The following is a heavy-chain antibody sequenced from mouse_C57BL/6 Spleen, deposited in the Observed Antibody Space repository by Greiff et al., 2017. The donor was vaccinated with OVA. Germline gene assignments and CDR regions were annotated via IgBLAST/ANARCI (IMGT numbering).Heavy chain of an antibody. CDR2: INPNNGGT. J-gene: IGHJ1*03. V-gene: IGHV1-26*01. CDR1: GYTFTDYY. CDR3: ARGGSSYGPYWYFDV. Sequence: VQLQQSGPELVKPGASVKISCKASGYTFTDYYMNWVKQSHGKSLEWIGDINPNNGGTSYNQKFKGKATLTVDKSSSTAYMELRSLTSEDSAVYYCARGGSSYGPYWYFDVWGTGTTVTVSS. D-gene: IGHD1-1*01.